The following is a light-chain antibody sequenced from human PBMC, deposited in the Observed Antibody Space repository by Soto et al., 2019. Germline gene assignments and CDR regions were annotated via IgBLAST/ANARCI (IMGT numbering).Light chain of an antibody. V-gene: IGLV2-14*01. CDR2: DVS. J-gene: IGLJ1*01. CDR3: SSYTSSSTLLYV. Sequence: QSALTQPASVSGSPGQSITISCTGTSSDVGGYNYVSWYQQHPGKAPKLMIYDVSKRPSGVSNRFSGSKSGNTASLTISGLQAEDEADYYCSSYTSSSTLLYVFGTGTQLTVL. CDR1: SSDVGGYNY.